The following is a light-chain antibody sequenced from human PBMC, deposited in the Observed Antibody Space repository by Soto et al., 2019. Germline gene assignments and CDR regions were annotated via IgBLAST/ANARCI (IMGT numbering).Light chain of an antibody. Sequence: EVLLTHSPGTLSLSPGERATLSCRASQSVSSVYLAWYQQRPGQAPSLLMYGASSRATGTPERFSGSGSGTDFTLTISRLEPEDFAAYYCQQYGSSPRKFGQGTKV. CDR1: QSVSSVY. J-gene: IGKJ1*01. CDR3: QQYGSSPRK. V-gene: IGKV3-20*01. CDR2: GAS.